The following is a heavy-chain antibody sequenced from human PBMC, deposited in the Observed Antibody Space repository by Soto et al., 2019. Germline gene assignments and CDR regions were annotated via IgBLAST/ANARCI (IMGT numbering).Heavy chain of an antibody. D-gene: IGHD3-3*01. CDR2: ISSNGGST. CDR3: VKTRRVYHFRSGEDCFDF. V-gene: IGHV3-64D*06. Sequence: QPGGSLRLSCSASGFTFSSYAMHWVRQAPGKGLEYVSAISSNGGSTYYADSVKGRFTISRDNSKNTLYLQMSSLRAEDTAVYYCVKTRRVYHFRSGEDCFDFRGQGSLVTISS. J-gene: IGHJ4*02. CDR1: GFTFSSYA.